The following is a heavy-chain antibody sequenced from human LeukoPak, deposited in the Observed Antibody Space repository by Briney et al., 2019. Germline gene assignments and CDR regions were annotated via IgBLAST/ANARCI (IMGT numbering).Heavy chain of an antibody. D-gene: IGHD6-19*01. J-gene: IGHJ4*02. CDR3: ARHSLGGIAVAGTYYFDY. V-gene: IGHV1-46*01. Sequence: GASVKVSCKASGYTFTSYYMHWVRQAPGQGLEWMGIINPGGGSTSYAQKFQGRVTMTRDTSTSTVYMELSSLRSEDTAVYYCARHSLGGIAVAGTYYFDYWGQGTLVTVSS. CDR2: INPGGGST. CDR1: GYTFTSYY.